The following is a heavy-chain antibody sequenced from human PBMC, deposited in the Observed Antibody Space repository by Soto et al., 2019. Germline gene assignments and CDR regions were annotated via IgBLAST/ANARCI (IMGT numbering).Heavy chain of an antibody. D-gene: IGHD2-2*01. Sequence: ASVKVSCKASGYTFTSYDINWVRQATGQGLEWMGWMNPNSGNTGYAQKFQGRVTMTRNPSISTAYMELSSLRSEATAVYYCARGRIVPAARDRNRYYYYYMDVWGKGTTVTVSS. CDR1: GYTFTSYD. CDR2: MNPNSGNT. J-gene: IGHJ6*03. V-gene: IGHV1-8*01. CDR3: ARGRIVPAARDRNRYYYYYMDV.